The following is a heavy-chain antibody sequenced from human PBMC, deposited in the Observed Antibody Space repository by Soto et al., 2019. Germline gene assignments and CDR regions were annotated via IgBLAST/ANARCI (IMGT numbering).Heavy chain of an antibody. V-gene: IGHV3-13*01. J-gene: IGHJ5*02. CDR1: GFTFSSYD. CDR3: ARGYMIAVAGLKYNWFDP. D-gene: IGHD6-19*01. CDR2: IGTAGDT. Sequence: GGSLRLSCAASGFTFSSYDMHWVRQATGKGLEWVSAIGTAGDTYYPGSVKGRFTISRENAKNSLYLQMNSLRAGDTAVYYCARGYMIAVAGLKYNWFDPWGQGTLVTVSS.